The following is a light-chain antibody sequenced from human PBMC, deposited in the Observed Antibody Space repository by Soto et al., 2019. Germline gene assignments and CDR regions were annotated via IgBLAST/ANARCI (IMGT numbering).Light chain of an antibody. J-gene: IGKJ2*01. V-gene: IGKV3-20*01. CDR2: GAS. Sequence: EIVLTQSPGILSLSPGERATLSCRASQSVSSSYLAWYQQKPGQAPRLLIYGASNRATGIPDRFSASGSKTNFTLTNSRLEPEDFAVYYCQQYGSSPPYTFGQGTKLEIK. CDR1: QSVSSSY. CDR3: QQYGSSPPYT.